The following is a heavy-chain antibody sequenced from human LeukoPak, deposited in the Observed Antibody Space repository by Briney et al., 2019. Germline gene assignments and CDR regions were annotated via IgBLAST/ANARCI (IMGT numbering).Heavy chain of an antibody. Sequence: GGSLRLSCAASGFTFSSYAMSWVRQAPGKGLEWVSGISGSGGSTYYADSVRGRFTISRDDSKNTLYLQMNSLRAEDTAVYYCAKGVGYGGYPYYYYYGMDVWGQGTTVTVSS. V-gene: IGHV3-23*01. CDR3: AKGVGYGGYPYYYYYGMDV. D-gene: IGHD6-25*01. J-gene: IGHJ6*02. CDR1: GFTFSSYA. CDR2: ISGSGGST.